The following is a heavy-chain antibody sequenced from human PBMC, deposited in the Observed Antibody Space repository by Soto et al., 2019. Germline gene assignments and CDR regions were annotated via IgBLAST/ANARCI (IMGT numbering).Heavy chain of an antibody. D-gene: IGHD3-9*01. Sequence: ASVNVSRKALRYALPNYFMHGVRQAPGQGLEGMGIIDPISGSTSFSQKFQDKVTMTRDTSTSKDYMELRILRLDDTAVYYCARDQRHYDILTGYYFYGMDVWGQGTTVTVSS. J-gene: IGHJ6*02. CDR2: IDPISGST. V-gene: IGHV1-46*01. CDR1: RYALPNYF. CDR3: ARDQRHYDILTGYYFYGMDV.